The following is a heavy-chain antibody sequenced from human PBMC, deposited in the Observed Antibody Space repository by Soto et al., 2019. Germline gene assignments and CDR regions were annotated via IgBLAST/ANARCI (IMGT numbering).Heavy chain of an antibody. D-gene: IGHD2-21*02. V-gene: IGHV3-7*01. J-gene: IGHJ6*02. CDR2: IKQDGSEK. Sequence: GGSLRLSCAASGFTFSSYWMSWVRQAPGKGLEWVANIKQDGSEKYYVDSVKGRFTISRDNAKNTLYLQMNSLRAEDTAVYYCARDGGNSSYYYYGMDVWGQGTTVTVSS. CDR3: ARDGGNSSYYYYGMDV. CDR1: GFTFSSYW.